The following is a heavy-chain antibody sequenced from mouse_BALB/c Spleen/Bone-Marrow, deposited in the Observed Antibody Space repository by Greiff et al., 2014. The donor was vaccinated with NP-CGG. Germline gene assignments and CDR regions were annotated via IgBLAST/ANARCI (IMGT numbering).Heavy chain of an antibody. D-gene: IGHD1-1*01. V-gene: IGHV3-6*02. J-gene: IGHJ3*01. CDR3: GREGGSRAY. CDR1: GYSINSGYY. CDR2: ISYDGSN. Sequence: VQLQQPGPGLVKPSQSLSLTCSVTGYSINSGYYWNWIRQFPGNKLEWMGYISYDGSNNYNPSLKNRISITRDTSKNQFFLKLNSVTTEDTATYYCGREGGSRAYWGQGTLVTVSA.